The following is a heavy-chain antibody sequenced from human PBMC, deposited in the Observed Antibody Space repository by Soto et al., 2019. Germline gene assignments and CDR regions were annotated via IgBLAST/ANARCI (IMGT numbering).Heavy chain of an antibody. CDR3: ARGVRTESSWYCYFDR. Sequence: QVQLVQSAAEVKTPGASVKVSCKASDYTFTSYGVTWVRQAPGQGLEWMGWIRGKNGNTNYAQRFKGRITMTTDTSSSTAYMDLRGLTSDDTAVYYCARGVRTESSWYCYFDRWGPGSLVTVSS. V-gene: IGHV1-18*01. D-gene: IGHD6-13*01. J-gene: IGHJ2*01. CDR2: IRGKNGNT. CDR1: DYTFTSYG.